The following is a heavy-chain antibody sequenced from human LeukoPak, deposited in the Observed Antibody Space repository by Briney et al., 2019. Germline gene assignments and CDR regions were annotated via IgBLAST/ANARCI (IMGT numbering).Heavy chain of an antibody. CDR1: GYPFTGYY. CDR2: INPNSGGK. J-gene: IGHJ4*02. D-gene: IGHD3-3*01. V-gene: IGHV1-2*02. Sequence: ASVKVSCKASGYPFTGYYMHWVRQAPGQGLEWMGWINPNSGGKNYAQKFQGRVTMTRDTSISTAYMELSRLRSDDTAVYYCARVMAVFTIFGVVTPVAGDLYYWGRGTLVTVSS. CDR3: ARVMAVFTIFGVVTPVAGDLYY.